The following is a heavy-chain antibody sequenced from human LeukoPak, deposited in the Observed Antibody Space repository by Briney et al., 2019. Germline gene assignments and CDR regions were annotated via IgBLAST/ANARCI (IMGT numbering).Heavy chain of an antibody. J-gene: IGHJ4*02. CDR1: GGSISSYY. CDR3: ARSGSWTLDY. D-gene: IGHD2-15*01. Sequence: SETLSLTCTVSGGSISSYYWSWIRQPPGKGLEWIGYIYYSGSTNYNPSLKSRVTISVDTSKNQFSLKLSSVTAADTAVYYCARSGSWTLDYWGQGTLVTVSS. V-gene: IGHV4-59*12. CDR2: IYYSGST.